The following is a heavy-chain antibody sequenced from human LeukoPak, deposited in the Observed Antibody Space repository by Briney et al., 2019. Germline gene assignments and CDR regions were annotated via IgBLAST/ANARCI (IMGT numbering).Heavy chain of an antibody. CDR1: GFTFSSYA. Sequence: PGGSLRLSCAASGFTFSSYAMSWVRQAPGKGLEWVSAISGSGDTTYYADSVKGRFTMSRDNSKNTLYLQMNSLRAEDTAVYYCAKEGRIAARTVGWFDPWGQGTLVTVSS. J-gene: IGHJ5*02. V-gene: IGHV3-23*01. D-gene: IGHD6-6*01. CDR2: ISGSGDTT. CDR3: AKEGRIAARTVGWFDP.